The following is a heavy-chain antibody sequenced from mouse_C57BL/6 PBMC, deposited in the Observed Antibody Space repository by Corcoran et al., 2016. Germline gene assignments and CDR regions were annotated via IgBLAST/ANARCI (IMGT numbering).Heavy chain of an antibody. CDR2: INPNNGGT. Sequence: EVQLQQSGPELVKPGASVKISCKASGYTFTDYYMNWVRQRHGKSLEWIGDINPNNGGTSYNQKFKGKATLNVDKSSSTAYMELRSLTSEDSAVYYCARRDHDWYVDVWGTGTTVTVSS. CDR3: ARRDHDWYVDV. CDR1: GYTFTDYY. D-gene: IGHD3-3*01. J-gene: IGHJ1*03. V-gene: IGHV1-26*01.